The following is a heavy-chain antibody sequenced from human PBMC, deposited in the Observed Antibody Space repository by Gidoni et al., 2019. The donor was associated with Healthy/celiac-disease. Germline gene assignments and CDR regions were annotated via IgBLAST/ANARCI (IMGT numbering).Heavy chain of an antibody. CDR1: GFPFSSYA. V-gene: IGHV3-23*01. CDR2: ISCSGGST. CDR3: AKARSMWELLDFDY. D-gene: IGHD1-26*01. J-gene: IGHJ4*02. Sequence: EVQLLESGGGLVQPGGSLRLSCAASGFPFSSYAMSWVRQAPGKGLEWVSAISCSGGSTYYADSVKGRFTISRDNSKNTLYLQMNSLRAEDTAVYYCAKARSMWELLDFDYWGQGTLVTVSS.